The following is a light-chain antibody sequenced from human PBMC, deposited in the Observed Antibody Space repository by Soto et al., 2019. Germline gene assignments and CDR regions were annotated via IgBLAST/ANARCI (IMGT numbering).Light chain of an antibody. CDR1: QGVGST. V-gene: IGKV3-15*01. CDR3: QHYKTWPLS. Sequence: ELVLTQSPATLSVSPGERATLSCRASQGVGSTLAWYQQAPGQAPRLLIYDASTRATGIPARFSGDGSGTEFTHTISSLQSDDIAVYYCQHYKTWPLSFGGGTKVDIK. CDR2: DAS. J-gene: IGKJ4*01.